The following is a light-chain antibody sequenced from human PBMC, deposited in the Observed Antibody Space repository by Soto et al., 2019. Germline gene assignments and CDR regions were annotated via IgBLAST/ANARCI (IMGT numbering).Light chain of an antibody. CDR1: QSVSSY. CDR3: QQFYSTPYT. Sequence: DIQMTQSPSSLSASVGDRVTITCRASQSVSSYLNWYHQKPGKAPKLLIYAASSLQSGVPSRFSGSGSGTDFTLTISSLQPEDFATYYCQQFYSTPYTFGQGTKLEIK. V-gene: IGKV1-39*01. CDR2: AAS. J-gene: IGKJ2*01.